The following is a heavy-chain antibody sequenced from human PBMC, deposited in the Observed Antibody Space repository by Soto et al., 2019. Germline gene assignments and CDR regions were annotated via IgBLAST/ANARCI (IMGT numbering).Heavy chain of an antibody. CDR3: ARDTRGGIAAAGTNFDY. Sequence: QSQTLSLTCAISGDSVSSNSAAWNWIRQSPSRGLEWLGRTYYRSKWYNDYAVSVKSRITINPDTSKNQFSLQLNSVTPEDTAVYYCARDTRGGIAAAGTNFDYWGQGTLVTVSS. V-gene: IGHV6-1*01. CDR2: TYYRSKWYN. CDR1: GDSVSSNSAA. D-gene: IGHD6-13*01. J-gene: IGHJ4*02.